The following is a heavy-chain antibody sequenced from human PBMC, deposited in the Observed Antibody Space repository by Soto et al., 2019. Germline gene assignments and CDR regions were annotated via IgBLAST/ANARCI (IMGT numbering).Heavy chain of an antibody. CDR2: ISTRGGSS. Sequence: EVQLLESGGGLVQPGGSLRLSCAASGFSFSSYAMVWVRQAPGKGLEWVSVISTRGGSSYFADSVKGRFTTSRDNSKNVLSLEMNSLRAEDTATSFCAKGSIEYSASVDNWGQGTLVLVYS. D-gene: IGHD5-12*01. CDR3: AKGSIEYSASVDN. V-gene: IGHV3-23*01. CDR1: GFSFSSYA. J-gene: IGHJ4*02.